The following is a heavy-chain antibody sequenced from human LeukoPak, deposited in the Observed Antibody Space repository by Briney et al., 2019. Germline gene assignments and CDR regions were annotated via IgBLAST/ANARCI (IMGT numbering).Heavy chain of an antibody. CDR2: ISGSGGST. J-gene: IGHJ4*02. D-gene: IGHD2-21*02. Sequence: GGSLRLSCAASGFTFSSYAMSWVRQAPGKGLEWVSAISGSGGSTYYADSAKGRFTISRDNSKNTLYLQMNSLRAEDTAVYYCAKDPQPSCGGDCYFDYWGQGTLVTVSS. V-gene: IGHV3-23*01. CDR3: AKDPQPSCGGDCYFDY. CDR1: GFTFSSYA.